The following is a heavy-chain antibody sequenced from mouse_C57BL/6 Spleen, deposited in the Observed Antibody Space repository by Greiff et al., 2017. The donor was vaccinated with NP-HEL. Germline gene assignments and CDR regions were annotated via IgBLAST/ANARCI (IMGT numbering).Heavy chain of an antibody. CDR3: AREGLNRAMDY. Sequence: VKLQQPGAELVKPGASVKLSCKASGYTFTSYWMHWVKQRPGQGLEWIGMINPNSGSTNYNEKFKSKATLTVDKSSSTAYMQLSSLTSEDSAVYYCAREGLNRAMDYWGQGTSVTVSS. V-gene: IGHV1-64*01. CDR2: INPNSGST. J-gene: IGHJ4*01. CDR1: GYTFTSYW. D-gene: IGHD3-3*01.